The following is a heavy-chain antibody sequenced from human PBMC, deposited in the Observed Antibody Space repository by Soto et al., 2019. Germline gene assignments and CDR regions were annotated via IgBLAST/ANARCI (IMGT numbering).Heavy chain of an antibody. CDR3: AKLSGSSWLSDY. V-gene: IGHV3-23*01. D-gene: IGHD6-13*01. J-gene: IGHJ4*02. Sequence: EVQLLESGGGLVQPGGSLRLSCAASGFTFSSYAMSWVRQAPGKGLEWVSAISGSGGSTYYADSVNGRFTISRDNSKNTLYLQMNSLRAEDTAVYYCAKLSGSSWLSDYWGQGTLVTVSS. CDR2: ISGSGGST. CDR1: GFTFSSYA.